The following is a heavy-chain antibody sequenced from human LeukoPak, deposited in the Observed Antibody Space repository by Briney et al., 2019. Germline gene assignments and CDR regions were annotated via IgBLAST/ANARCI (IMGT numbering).Heavy chain of an antibody. J-gene: IGHJ4*02. CDR1: GASISSYY. CDR3: ASFGVFQYLDY. Sequence: SETLSLTCTVSGASISSYYWSWIRQPAGKGLEWIGRIYTSGSPNYNPSLKSRVTMSVDTSKNQFSLKLSSVTAADTAVYYCASFGVFQYLDYWGQGTLVTVSS. V-gene: IGHV4-4*07. D-gene: IGHD2-8*01. CDR2: IYTSGSP.